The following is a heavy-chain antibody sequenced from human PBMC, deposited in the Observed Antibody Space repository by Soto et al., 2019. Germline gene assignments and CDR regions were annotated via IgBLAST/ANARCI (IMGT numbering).Heavy chain of an antibody. J-gene: IGHJ3*01. CDR1: GFTFTTFA. CDR3: ARDMVGATKAFDL. D-gene: IGHD1-26*01. V-gene: IGHV1-3*01. CDR2: INAGNGNT. Sequence: QVHLVQSGAEVKKPGASVKISCKASGFTFTTFAIHWVRQAPGQGLEWMGWINAGNGNTRYSQNFRGRFSISRDTSANTVYIDVSSLKSEDTAVFYCARDMVGATKAFDLWGQGTMVTVS.